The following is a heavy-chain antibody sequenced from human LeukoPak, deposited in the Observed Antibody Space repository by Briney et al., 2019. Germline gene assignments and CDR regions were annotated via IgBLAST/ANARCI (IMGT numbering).Heavy chain of an antibody. CDR1: GYTFTNYF. CDR3: ARDYSNARAFDY. V-gene: IGHV1-46*01. Sequence: ASVKVSCKASGYTFTNYFIHWVRQAPGQGLEWMGIINPSGGSTSYAQKFQGTVTMTRDTSTNTVYMELSSLRSEDTAVYYCARDYSNARAFDYWGQGTPVTVSS. D-gene: IGHD4-11*01. J-gene: IGHJ4*02. CDR2: INPSGGST.